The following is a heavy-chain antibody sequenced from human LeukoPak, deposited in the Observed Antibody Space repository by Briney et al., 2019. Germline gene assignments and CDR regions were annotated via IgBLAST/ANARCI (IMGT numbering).Heavy chain of an antibody. CDR1: GGSFSGYY. J-gene: IGHJ4*02. V-gene: IGHV4-34*01. CDR3: ARETILTGYSIDY. CDR2: INHSGST. D-gene: IGHD3-9*01. Sequence: SETLSLTCAVYGGSFSGYYWSWIRQPPGKGLEWIGEINHSGSTNYNPSLKSRVTISVDTSKNQFSLKLSSVTAADTAVYYCARETILTGYSIDYWGQGTLVTVSS.